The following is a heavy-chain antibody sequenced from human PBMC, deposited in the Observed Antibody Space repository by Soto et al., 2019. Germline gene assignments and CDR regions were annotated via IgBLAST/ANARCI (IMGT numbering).Heavy chain of an antibody. CDR1: GFTFSTYA. CDR2: MTGSGGNT. CDR3: AKNAEATIRVGFDS. V-gene: IGHV3-23*01. Sequence: GGSLRLSCAASGFTFSTYAMNWVRQAPGKGLEWVSTMTGSGGNTYYADSVKGRFTISRDNSKNTLHLQMDGLRVEDTAVHYCAKNAEATIRVGFDSWGQGTLVTVSS. J-gene: IGHJ4*02. D-gene: IGHD5-12*01.